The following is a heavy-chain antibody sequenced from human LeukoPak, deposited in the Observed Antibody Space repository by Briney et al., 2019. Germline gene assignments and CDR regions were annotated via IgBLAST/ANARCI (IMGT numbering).Heavy chain of an antibody. J-gene: IGHJ2*01. CDR2: INHSGST. CDR1: GGSFSGYY. Sequence: SETLSLTCAVYGGSFSGYYWSWIRQPPGKGLEWIGEINHSGSTNYNPSLKSRVTISVDTSKNQFSLKLGSVTAADTAVYYCARVRYCSGGSCYLPRGYFDLWGRGTLVTVSS. CDR3: ARVRYCSGGSCYLPRGYFDL. D-gene: IGHD2-15*01. V-gene: IGHV4-34*01.